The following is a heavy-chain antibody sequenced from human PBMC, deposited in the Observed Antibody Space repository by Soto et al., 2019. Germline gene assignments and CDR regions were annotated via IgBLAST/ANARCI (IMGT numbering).Heavy chain of an antibody. D-gene: IGHD1-26*01. J-gene: IGHJ3*02. Sequence: GGSLRLSCAASGFTFSSYEMNWVRQAPGKGLEWVSYISSSGSTIYYADSVKGRFTISRDNAKNSLYLQMNSLRAEDTAVYYCARGPELVHAFDIWGQGTMVTVS. CDR1: GFTFSSYE. CDR3: ARGPELVHAFDI. V-gene: IGHV3-48*03. CDR2: ISSSGSTI.